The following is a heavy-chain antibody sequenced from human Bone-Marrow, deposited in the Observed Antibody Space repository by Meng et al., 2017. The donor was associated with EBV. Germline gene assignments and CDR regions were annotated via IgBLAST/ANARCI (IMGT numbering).Heavy chain of an antibody. CDR3: ARAGPNWGPRDY. CDR2: INTNAGNP. CDR1: GYTFTSYA. J-gene: IGHJ4*02. Sequence: QVQLVQSGSELKKPGASVKCSCKASGYTFTSYAMNWVRQPAGHGLEGKGWINTNAGNPTYAQGFTGRFVFSLDTYVSTAYLQISSLKSEDTAVYYCARAGPNWGPRDYWGQGTLVTVSS. D-gene: IGHD7-27*01. V-gene: IGHV7-4-1*02.